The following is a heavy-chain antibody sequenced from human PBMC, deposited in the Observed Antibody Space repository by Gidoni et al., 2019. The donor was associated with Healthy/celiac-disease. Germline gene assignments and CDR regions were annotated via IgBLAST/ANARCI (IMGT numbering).Heavy chain of an antibody. CDR1: GFTFRSYG. V-gene: IGHV3-33*01. CDR3: ARFSSIASFGMDV. D-gene: IGHD2-15*01. J-gene: IGHJ6*02. Sequence: QVQLVESGGGVVPPGRSLRLSCAASGFTFRSYGMHWVRQAPGKGLEWLAVIWYDGSNKYYADSVKGRFTISRDNSKNTLYLQMNSLRAEDTAVYYCARFSSIASFGMDVWGQGTTVTVSS. CDR2: IWYDGSNK.